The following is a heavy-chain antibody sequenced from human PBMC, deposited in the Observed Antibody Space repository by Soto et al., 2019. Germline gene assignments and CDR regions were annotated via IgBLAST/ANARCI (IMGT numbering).Heavy chain of an antibody. D-gene: IGHD2-15*01. CDR3: AHVLVVVANYGMDV. V-gene: IGHV2-5*02. J-gene: IGHJ6*02. CDR2: IYWDDDK. CDR1: GFSLSTSGVG. Sequence: QITLKESGPTLVKPTQTLTLTCTFSGFSLSTSGVGVGWIRQPPGKALEWLALIYWDDDKRYSPSLTSRLTIHKDPSKNQVVLTMTTMDPVDTATYYCAHVLVVVANYGMDVWGQGTTVTVSS.